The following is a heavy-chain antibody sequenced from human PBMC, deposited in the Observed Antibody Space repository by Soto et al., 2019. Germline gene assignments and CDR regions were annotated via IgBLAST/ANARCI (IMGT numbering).Heavy chain of an antibody. CDR2: ISYDGSNK. J-gene: IGHJ4*02. D-gene: IGHD3-22*01. V-gene: IGHV3-30*18. CDR1: GFTFSSYG. CDR3: AKDRGTMIVVAPYDY. Sequence: QVQLVESGGGVVQPGRSLRLSCAASGFTFSSYGMHWVRQAPGKGLEWVAVISYDGSNKYYADSVKDRFTISRDNSKNTLYLQMYSLRAEDTAVYYCAKDRGTMIVVAPYDYWGQGTLVTVSS.